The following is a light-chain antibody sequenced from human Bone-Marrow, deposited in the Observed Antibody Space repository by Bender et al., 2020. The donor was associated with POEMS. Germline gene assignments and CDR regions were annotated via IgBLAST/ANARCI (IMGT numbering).Light chain of an antibody. J-gene: IGLJ1*01. CDR3: QLWDSTTDHV. V-gene: IGLV3-21*02. CDR2: DDT. Sequence: SYVLTQPPSVSVAPGQTARIACGGDNIESKSVHWYQQRPGQAPVLIVYDDTDRPSGLPERLSGSNSGNTATLIISRVEGGDEADYYCQLWDSTTDHVFGTGAKVTVL. CDR1: NIESKS.